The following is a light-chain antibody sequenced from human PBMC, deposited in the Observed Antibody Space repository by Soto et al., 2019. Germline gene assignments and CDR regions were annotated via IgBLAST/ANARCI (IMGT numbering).Light chain of an antibody. CDR2: GAS. CDR1: QDITTS. V-gene: IGKV1-9*01. J-gene: IGKJ4*01. CDR3: QQFKSYPLT. Sequence: DIQLTQSPSFLSASVGDRVTITCRASQDITTSLAWYQQKPGKAPKLLIYGASTLQSGVPSRFGGSGSGTEFTLTITSLQPEDFATYYCQQFKSYPLTFGRGTKVEIK.